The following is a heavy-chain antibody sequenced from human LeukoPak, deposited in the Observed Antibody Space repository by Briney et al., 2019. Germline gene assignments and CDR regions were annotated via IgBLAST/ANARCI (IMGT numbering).Heavy chain of an antibody. D-gene: IGHD6-19*01. V-gene: IGHV3-13*01. CDR3: ARGGIQVSGIDEFDY. CDR1: GFTFTDYD. Sequence: GGSLRLSRAASGFTFTDYDMHWVRQVIGKGLEWVSAIGIRGDTHYSGSVEGRFTISRENAESSLYLQMNSLRAEDTAVYYCARGGIQVSGIDEFDYWGQGTLVTVSS. CDR2: IGIRGDT. J-gene: IGHJ4*02.